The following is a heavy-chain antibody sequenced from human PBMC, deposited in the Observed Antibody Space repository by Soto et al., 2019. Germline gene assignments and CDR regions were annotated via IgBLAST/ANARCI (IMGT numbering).Heavy chain of an antibody. J-gene: IGHJ5*02. V-gene: IGHV3-23*01. D-gene: IGHD2-15*01. Sequence: GGSLRLSCAASGFTFSSYAMSWVRQAPGKGLEWVSAISGSGGSTYYADSVKGRFTISRDNSKNTLYLQMNSLRAEDTAVYYCAKDSIVVVVAATQVYNWFDPWGQGTLVTVSS. CDR1: GFTFSSYA. CDR2: ISGSGGST. CDR3: AKDSIVVVVAATQVYNWFDP.